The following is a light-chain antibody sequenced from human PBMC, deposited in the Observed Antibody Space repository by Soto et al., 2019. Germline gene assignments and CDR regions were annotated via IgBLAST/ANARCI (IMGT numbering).Light chain of an antibody. CDR2: ADS. Sequence: EIVLTQSPATLSLSPGEIATLSCRASQSVSGYIGWYQQKPGQAPRLLIYADSNRATGIPARFSGSGSGTDFTLTISSLEPEDFSVYYCQQRYNWPITFGQGTRLEIK. CDR1: QSVSGY. V-gene: IGKV3-11*01. CDR3: QQRYNWPIT. J-gene: IGKJ5*01.